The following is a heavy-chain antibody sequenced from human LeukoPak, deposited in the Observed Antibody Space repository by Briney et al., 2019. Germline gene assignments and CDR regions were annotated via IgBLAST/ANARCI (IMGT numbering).Heavy chain of an antibody. D-gene: IGHD3-9*01. CDR2: IYTSGGT. CDR3: ARGPYDILTGYSQGYMDD. Sequence: SETLSLTCTVSGGSLSSGSYYWSWIRQPPGKGLEWIGRIYTSGGTNYNPSLTSRVTISVDTSKNQFSLKLSSVTAADTAVYSCARGPYDILTGYSQGYMDDWGKGTTVTVSS. CDR1: GGSLSSGSYY. J-gene: IGHJ6*03. V-gene: IGHV4-61*02.